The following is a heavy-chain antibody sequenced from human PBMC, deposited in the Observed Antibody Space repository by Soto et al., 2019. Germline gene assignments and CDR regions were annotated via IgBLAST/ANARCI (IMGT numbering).Heavy chain of an antibody. V-gene: IGHV1-69*13. Sequence: SVKVSCKASGGTFSSYAISWVRQAPGQGLEWMGGIIPIFGTANYAQKFQGRVTITADESTSTAYMELSSLRSEDTAVYYCARDWRTHYYDSSGYYYYYGMDVWGQGTTVTVSS. D-gene: IGHD3-22*01. CDR2: IIPIFGTA. J-gene: IGHJ6*02. CDR1: GGTFSSYA. CDR3: ARDWRTHYYDSSGYYYYYGMDV.